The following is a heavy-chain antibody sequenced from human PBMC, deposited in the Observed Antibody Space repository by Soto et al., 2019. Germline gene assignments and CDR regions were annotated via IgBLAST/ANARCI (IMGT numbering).Heavy chain of an antibody. V-gene: IGHV4-59*01. D-gene: IGHD2-21*02. CDR2: IYYSGST. CDR3: ARAKGNCGGDCYSWFDP. CDR1: GGSISSYY. J-gene: IGHJ5*02. Sequence: SETLSLTCTVSGGSISSYYWSWIRQPPGKGLERIGYIYYSGSTNYNPSLKSRVTISVDTSKNQFSLKLSSVTAAGTAVYYCARAKGNCGGDCYSWFDPWGQGTLVTVSS.